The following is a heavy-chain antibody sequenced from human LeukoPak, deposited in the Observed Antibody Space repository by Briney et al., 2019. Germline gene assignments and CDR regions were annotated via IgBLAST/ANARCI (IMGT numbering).Heavy chain of an antibody. Sequence: PGRSLRLSCAASGFTFSSYAMHWVRQAPGKGLEWVAVISYDGSNKYYADSVKGRFTISRDNSKNTLYLQMNSLRAEDTAVYYCARDQMGATTSVVSYWGQGTLVTVSS. V-gene: IGHV3-30-3*01. D-gene: IGHD1-26*01. J-gene: IGHJ4*02. CDR3: ARDQMGATTSVVSY. CDR1: GFTFSSYA. CDR2: ISYDGSNK.